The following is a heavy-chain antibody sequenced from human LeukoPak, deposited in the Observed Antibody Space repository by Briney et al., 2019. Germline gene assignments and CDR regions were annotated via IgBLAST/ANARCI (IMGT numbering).Heavy chain of an antibody. J-gene: IGHJ2*01. CDR1: GFTFSSYG. Sequence: GRSLRLSCAASGFTFSSYGMHWVRQAPGKGLEWVAVIWYDGSNKYYADSVKGRFTISRDNSKNTLYLQMNSLRAEDTAVYYCAREDYNDSGWYFDLWGRGTLVTVSS. CDR3: AREDYNDSGWYFDL. V-gene: IGHV3-33*01. D-gene: IGHD4-17*01. CDR2: IWYDGSNK.